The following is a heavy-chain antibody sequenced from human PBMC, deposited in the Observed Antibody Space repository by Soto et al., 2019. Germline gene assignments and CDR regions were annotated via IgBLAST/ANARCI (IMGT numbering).Heavy chain of an antibody. CDR1: GAYISSSY. CDR2: VYHTGAT. V-gene: IGHV4-59*01. Sequence: PAPQSLTCTDSGAYISSSYWSWLRQSPEMGLEWIAYVYHTGATNYNPSLKSRVTISLDTSKGQFSLNLTSLTTADTAVYFCAKERATTTAFDDWGQGALVTVSS. J-gene: IGHJ4*02. D-gene: IGHD4-17*01. CDR3: AKERATTTAFDD.